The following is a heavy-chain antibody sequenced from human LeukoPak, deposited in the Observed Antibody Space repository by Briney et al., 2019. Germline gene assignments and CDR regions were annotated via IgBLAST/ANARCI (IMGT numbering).Heavy chain of an antibody. J-gene: IGHJ6*02. CDR3: AITSLGGSGYYYYGMDV. Sequence: PSETLSLTCTVSGGSISSYYWSWIRQPPGKGLEWIGYIYYSGSTNYNPSLKSRVTISVDTSKNQFSLKLSSVTAADTAVYYCAITSLGGSGYYYYGMDVWGQGTTVTVSS. V-gene: IGHV4-59*01. CDR2: IYYSGST. D-gene: IGHD3-10*01. CDR1: GGSISSYY.